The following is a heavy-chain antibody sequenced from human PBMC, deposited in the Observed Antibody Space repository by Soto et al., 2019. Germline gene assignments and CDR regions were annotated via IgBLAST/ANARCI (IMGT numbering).Heavy chain of an antibody. D-gene: IGHD1-26*01. CDR1: GGSISSYH. Sequence: SETLSLTCTVSGGSISSYHWSWDRQSHGKGLEWIGYVFYPGRTKYNPALKRRVTISVDTSKNQFSLKLSAVSAADTGLYHCARSYSGTFYGYDTWGQGILVTVSS. CDR2: VFYPGRT. J-gene: IGHJ5*02. CDR3: ARSYSGTFYGYDT. V-gene: IGHV4-59*01.